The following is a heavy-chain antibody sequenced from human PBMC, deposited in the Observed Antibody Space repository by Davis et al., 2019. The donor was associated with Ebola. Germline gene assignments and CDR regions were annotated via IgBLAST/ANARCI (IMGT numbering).Heavy chain of an antibody. CDR3: ARLFGDCSGGSCYSLSGYYYYGMDV. V-gene: IGHV5-51*01. D-gene: IGHD2-15*01. CDR1: GYSFTSYW. CDR2: IYPGDSDT. J-gene: IGHJ6*02. Sequence: GASLKISCQGSGYSFTSYWIGWVRQMPGKGLEWMGIIYPGDSDTRYSPSFQGQVTISADKSISTAYLQWSSLKASDTAMYYCARLFGDCSGGSCYSLSGYYYYGMDVWGQGTTVTVSS.